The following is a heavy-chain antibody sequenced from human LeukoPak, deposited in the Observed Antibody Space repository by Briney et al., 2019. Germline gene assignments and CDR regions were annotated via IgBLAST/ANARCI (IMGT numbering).Heavy chain of an antibody. Sequence: GGSLRLSCAASGFTFSSYSMNWVRQAPGKGLEWVSYISSSSSTIYYADSVKGRFTISRDNAKNTLYLQMNSLRAEDTAVYYCATNLEAYYYGSGSYDFYYYYGMDVWGQGTTVTVSS. CDR1: GFTFSSYS. CDR3: ATNLEAYYYGSGSYDFYYYYGMDV. V-gene: IGHV3-48*01. CDR2: ISSSSSTI. J-gene: IGHJ6*02. D-gene: IGHD3-10*01.